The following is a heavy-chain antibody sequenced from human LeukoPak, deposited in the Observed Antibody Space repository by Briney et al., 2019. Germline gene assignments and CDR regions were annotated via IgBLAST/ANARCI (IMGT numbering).Heavy chain of an antibody. CDR3: ARVPDIYDILTGYYYMDV. D-gene: IGHD3-9*01. Sequence: RASVKVSCKASGYTFTSYGISWVRQAPGQGLEWMGWISAYNGNTNYAQKLQGRVTMTTDTSTSTAYMELRSLRSDDTAVYYCARVPDIYDILTGYYYMDVWGKGTTVTVSS. V-gene: IGHV1-18*01. CDR1: GYTFTSYG. J-gene: IGHJ6*03. CDR2: ISAYNGNT.